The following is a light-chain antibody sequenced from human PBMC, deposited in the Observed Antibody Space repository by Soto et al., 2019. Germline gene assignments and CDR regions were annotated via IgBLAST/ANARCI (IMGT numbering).Light chain of an antibody. V-gene: IGLV1-44*01. J-gene: IGLJ2*01. CDR3: STWDDSLNSVL. CDR1: TSNIGSNT. Sequence: QSVLTQPPSASGTHGQRVIISCSGSTSNIGSNTVNWYQQLPATAPKLLIYRDNQRPSGVPDRFSGSKTGTSAYLAISGLQSEDESDYYCSTWDDSLNSVLFGGGTKLTVL. CDR2: RDN.